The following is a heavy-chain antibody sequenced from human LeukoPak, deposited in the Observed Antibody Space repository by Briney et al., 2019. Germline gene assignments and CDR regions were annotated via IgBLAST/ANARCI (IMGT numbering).Heavy chain of an antibody. CDR2: IYDSGST. D-gene: IGHD5-24*01. V-gene: IGHV4-38-2*02. J-gene: IGHJ3*02. CDR3: AGGVRNGRDAYRSVPFDI. Sequence: SETLSLTCTVSGYSISSAYYWGWIRQPPGKGLEWIGSIYDSGSTYYNPSLKSRVTISLDTSKNHFSLKLSSVTAADTAVYFCAGGVRNGRDAYRSVPFDIWGQGTMVTVSS. CDR1: GYSISSAYY.